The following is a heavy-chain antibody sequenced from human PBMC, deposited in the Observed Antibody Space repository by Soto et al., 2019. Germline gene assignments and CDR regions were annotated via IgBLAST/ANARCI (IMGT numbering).Heavy chain of an antibody. D-gene: IGHD7-27*01. CDR1: GFTFSSYA. J-gene: IGHJ4*02. CDR3: AKDVTGPNSPFDY. V-gene: IGHV3-23*01. CDR2: ISGSGGST. Sequence: EVQLLESGGGLIQPGGSLRLSCAASGFTFSSYAMSWVRQAPGLGLEWVSIISGSGGSTYYADSVKGRFTLSRDNSKNTLYLQMNSLRAEDTAIYYCAKDVTGPNSPFDYWGQGTLVTVSS.